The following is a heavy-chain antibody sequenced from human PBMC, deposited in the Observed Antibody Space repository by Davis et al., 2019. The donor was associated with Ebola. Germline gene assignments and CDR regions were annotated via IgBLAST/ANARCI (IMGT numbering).Heavy chain of an antibody. D-gene: IGHD1-26*01. CDR1: GYTFTSYD. J-gene: IGHJ4*02. V-gene: IGHV1-8*01. Sequence: ASVKVSCKASGYTFTSYDINWVRQATGQGLEWMGWMNPNSGNTGYAQKFQGRVTMTRNTSISTAYMELSSLTSEDTAVYYCARTFVGGWLFDYWGQGTLVTVSS. CDR2: MNPNSGNT. CDR3: ARTFVGGWLFDY.